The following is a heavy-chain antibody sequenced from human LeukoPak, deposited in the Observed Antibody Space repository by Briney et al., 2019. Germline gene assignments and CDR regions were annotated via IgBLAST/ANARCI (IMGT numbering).Heavy chain of an antibody. D-gene: IGHD3-9*01. V-gene: IGHV1-18*01. Sequence: ASVKVSCKASGYTFTSYGISWVRQAPGQGLEWMGWISAYNGNTNYAQKLQGRVTMTTDTSTSTAYMELRSLRSDDTAVYYCARDDILTGHRSYYYYYYGMDVWGQGTTVTVSS. CDR2: ISAYNGNT. CDR1: GYTFTSYG. CDR3: ARDDILTGHRSYYYYYYGMDV. J-gene: IGHJ6*02.